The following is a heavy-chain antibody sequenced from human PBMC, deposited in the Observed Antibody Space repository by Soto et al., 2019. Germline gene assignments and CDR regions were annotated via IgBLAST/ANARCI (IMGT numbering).Heavy chain of an antibody. V-gene: IGHV3-21*01. Sequence: EVQLVESGGGLVKPGGSLRLSCAASGFTFSSYSMNWVRQAPGKGLEWVSSISSSSSYIYYADSVKGRFTISRDNAKNSLYLQLNSLRAEDTAVYYCARVDGDYYDSSGYYFDYWGQGTLVTVSS. CDR2: ISSSSSYI. CDR3: ARVDGDYYDSSGYYFDY. J-gene: IGHJ4*02. D-gene: IGHD3-22*01. CDR1: GFTFSSYS.